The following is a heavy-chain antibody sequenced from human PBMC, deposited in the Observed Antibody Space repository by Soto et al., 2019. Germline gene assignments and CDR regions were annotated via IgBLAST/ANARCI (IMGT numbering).Heavy chain of an antibody. D-gene: IGHD2-2*01. J-gene: IGHJ5*02. CDR2: ISAYNGNT. V-gene: IGHV1-18*01. CDR1: GYTFTSYG. CDR3: ARDQNDIVVVPANWFDP. Sequence: ASVKVSCKASGYTFTSYGISWVRQAPGQGLEWMGWISAYNGNTNYAQKLQGRVTMTTDTSTSTAYMELRSLRSDDTAVYYCARDQNDIVVVPANWFDPWGQGTLVTVSS.